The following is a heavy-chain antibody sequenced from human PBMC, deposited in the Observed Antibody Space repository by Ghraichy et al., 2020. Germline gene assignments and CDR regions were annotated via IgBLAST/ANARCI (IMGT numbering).Heavy chain of an antibody. CDR1: LGSFADYY. CDR2: MNQGGAS. V-gene: IGHV4-34*01. Sequence: SETLSLTCDVSLGSFADYYWTWVRQSPGKGLEWIGEMNQGGASTYNPSFKSRVSMSFDRSKNQFSLRVTSVTAADTAVYFCTRVRGTDPGTYHDSGMDVWGQGTAVTVSS. CDR3: TRVRGTDPGTYHDSGMDV. D-gene: IGHD3-3*01. J-gene: IGHJ6*02.